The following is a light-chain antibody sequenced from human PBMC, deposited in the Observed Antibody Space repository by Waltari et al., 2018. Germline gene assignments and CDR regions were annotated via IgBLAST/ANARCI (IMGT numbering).Light chain of an antibody. Sequence: IVLTQSPGTLSLSPRERATLSCRASQSIGIYLAWYQQKPGQAPRLLMYHASTRATGIPDRFSGSGSGTDFSLTISRLEPEDFAVYYCQKYESLPATFGQGTKVEIK. V-gene: IGKV3-20*01. CDR3: QKYESLPAT. J-gene: IGKJ1*01. CDR1: QSIGIY. CDR2: HAS.